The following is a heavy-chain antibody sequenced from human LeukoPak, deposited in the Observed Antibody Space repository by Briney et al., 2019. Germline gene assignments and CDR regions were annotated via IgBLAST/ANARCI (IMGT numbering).Heavy chain of an antibody. CDR1: GFTVSSTY. J-gene: IGHJ4*02. D-gene: IGHD6-19*01. CDR3: AKVRQWLDAFDY. V-gene: IGHV3-53*01. CDR2: IYKDGKI. Sequence: PGGSLRLSCAASGFTVSSTYMSWVRQAPGKGLEWVSVIYKDGKIYYIDSVKGRFTISRDYSKSTLYLQMNSLRAEDTAIYYCAKVRQWLDAFDYWGQGTLVTVSS.